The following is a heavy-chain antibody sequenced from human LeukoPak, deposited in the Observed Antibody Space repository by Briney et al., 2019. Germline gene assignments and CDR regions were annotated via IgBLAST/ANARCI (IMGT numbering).Heavy chain of an antibody. CDR3: AKDGLRYGGNSGDFDN. Sequence: GGSLRLSCAASGFTSSSYGMHWVRQAPGKGLEWVAFIRYDGSNQYYADSVKGRFTISRDNSKNTLYLQMNSLRAEDTAVYYCAKDGLRYGGNSGDFDNWGQGTLVTVSS. CDR1: GFTSSSYG. D-gene: IGHD4-23*01. V-gene: IGHV3-30*02. J-gene: IGHJ4*02. CDR2: IRYDGSNQ.